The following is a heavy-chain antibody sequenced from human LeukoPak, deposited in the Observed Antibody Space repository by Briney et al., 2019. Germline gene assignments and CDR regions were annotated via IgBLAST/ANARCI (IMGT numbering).Heavy chain of an antibody. Sequence: SETLSLTCTVSGGSISSYYWSWIRQPPGKGLEWIGYIYYSGSTNYNPSLKSRVTISVDTSKNQFSLKLSSVTAADTAVYYCASTDYYDSSGYYTWGQGTLVTVSS. V-gene: IGHV4-59*12. CDR1: GGSISSYY. J-gene: IGHJ5*02. D-gene: IGHD3-22*01. CDR3: ASTDYYDSSGYYT. CDR2: IYYSGST.